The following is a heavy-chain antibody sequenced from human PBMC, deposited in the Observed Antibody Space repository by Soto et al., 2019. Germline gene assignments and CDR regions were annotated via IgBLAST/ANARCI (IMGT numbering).Heavy chain of an antibody. V-gene: IGHV3-21*01. J-gene: IGHJ4*02. D-gene: IGHD2-2*01. CDR1: GFTFSSYS. Sequence: GSLRLSCAASGFTFSSYSMNWVRQAPGKGLEWVSSISSSSSYIYYADSVKGRFTISRDNAKNSLYLQMNSLRAEDTAVYYCARAAGGDIVVVPAATSPNFDYWGQGTLVTVSS. CDR3: ARAAGGDIVVVPAATSPNFDY. CDR2: ISSSSSYI.